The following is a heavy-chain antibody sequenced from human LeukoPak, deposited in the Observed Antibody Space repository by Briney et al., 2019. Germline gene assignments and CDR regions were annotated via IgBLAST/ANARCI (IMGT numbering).Heavy chain of an antibody. CDR2: INPNSGDT. D-gene: IGHD2-15*01. Sequence: ASVKVSCKASGYTFTGYYMHWVRQAPGQGLEWMGWINPNSGDTNYVQKFQGWVTMTRDTSISTAYMDLSRLRSDDTAVYYCARTADRYCSGGSCYSNFDYWGQGTLVTVSS. CDR1: GYTFTGYY. CDR3: ARTADRYCSGGSCYSNFDY. J-gene: IGHJ4*02. V-gene: IGHV1-2*04.